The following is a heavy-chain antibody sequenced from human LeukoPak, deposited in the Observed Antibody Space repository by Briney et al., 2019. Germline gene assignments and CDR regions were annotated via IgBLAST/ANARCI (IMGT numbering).Heavy chain of an antibody. J-gene: IGHJ4*02. D-gene: IGHD4-23*01. Sequence: PGGSLRLSCAASGFTFSSYAMSWVRQAPGKGLEWVSAITDSGIGTHYADSVMGRFTISRDNSKNTLYLQMNSLRAEDTAVYYCANDYGGYLFDYWGQGTLVTVSS. CDR2: ITDSGIGT. CDR3: ANDYGGYLFDY. V-gene: IGHV3-23*01. CDR1: GFTFSSYA.